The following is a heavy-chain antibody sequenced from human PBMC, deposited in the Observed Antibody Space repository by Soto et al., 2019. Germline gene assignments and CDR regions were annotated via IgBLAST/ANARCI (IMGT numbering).Heavy chain of an antibody. V-gene: IGHV1-69*13. Sequence: ASLKVSCKAAGCTFSNFVISWVRQAPGQGLEWMGGNIPIVGTANYAQKFQGRVTIIADESTGTTYMELTSLRSEDTAVYYCARARILVGETTDANYFEYLGQGTLVNVSS. CDR3: ARARILVGETTDANYFEY. CDR1: GCTFSNFV. J-gene: IGHJ4*02. CDR2: NIPIVGTA. D-gene: IGHD2-21*01.